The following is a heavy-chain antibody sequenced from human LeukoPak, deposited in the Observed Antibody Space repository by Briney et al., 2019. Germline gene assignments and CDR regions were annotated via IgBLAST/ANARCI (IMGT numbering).Heavy chain of an antibody. D-gene: IGHD1/OR15-1a*01. V-gene: IGHV3-30*03. CDR2: ISYDGSNK. Sequence: GALRLSCAASGFTFSSYGMHWVRQAPGKGLEWVAVISYDGSNKYYADSVKGRFTISRDNSKNTLYLQMNSLRAEDTAVYYCALNNNYYYGMDVWGQGTTVTVSS. CDR3: ALNNNYYYGMDV. CDR1: GFTFSSYG. J-gene: IGHJ6*02.